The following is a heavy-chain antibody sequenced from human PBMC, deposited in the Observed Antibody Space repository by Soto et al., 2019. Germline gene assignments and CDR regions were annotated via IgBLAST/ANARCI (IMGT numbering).Heavy chain of an antibody. V-gene: IGHV3-74*01. CDR2: INSDGSST. J-gene: IGHJ6*02. Sequence: EVQLVESGGGLLQPGGSLRLSCAVSGSTCSNDWMHWVRQAPGKGLVWVSHINSDGSSTNYADFVKGRFTIARDNAKNTVYLQMNSLRAEDTAVYYCARDRSYSLDVWGQGTTVTVSS. CDR1: GSTCSNDW. CDR3: ARDRSYSLDV.